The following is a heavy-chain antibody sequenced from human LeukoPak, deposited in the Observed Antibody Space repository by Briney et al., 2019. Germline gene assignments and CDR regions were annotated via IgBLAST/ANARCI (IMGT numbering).Heavy chain of an antibody. CDR1: GGSFTGYY. CDR2: INHSGST. CDR3: ASGRGGYYYDSSGYYTILWFDY. Sequence: SETLSLTCAVYGGSFTGYYWSWIRQPPGKGLEWIGEINHSGSTNYNPSLKSRVTISVDTSKNQFSLKLSSVTAADTAVYYCASGRGGYYYDSSGYYTILWFDYWGQGTLVTVSS. D-gene: IGHD3-22*01. J-gene: IGHJ4*02. V-gene: IGHV4-34*01.